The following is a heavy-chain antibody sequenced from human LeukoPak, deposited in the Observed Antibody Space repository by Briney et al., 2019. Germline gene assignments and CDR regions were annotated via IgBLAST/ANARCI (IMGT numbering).Heavy chain of an antibody. CDR1: GGSISSYF. D-gene: IGHD3-3*01. Sequence: PSETLSLTCTVSGGSISSYFWNWIRQPPGKGLEWVGSIYDSGSTNYNPSLKSRVTMSVDMSNNQFSLKLGSVTAADTAVYYCARESSYLQGWSVGDWFDPWGQGTLVTVSS. V-gene: IGHV4-59*01. J-gene: IGHJ5*02. CDR2: IYDSGST. CDR3: ARESSYLQGWSVGDWFDP.